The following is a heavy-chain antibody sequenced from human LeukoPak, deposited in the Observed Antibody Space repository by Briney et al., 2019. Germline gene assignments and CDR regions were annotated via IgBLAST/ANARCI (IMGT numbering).Heavy chain of an antibody. CDR2: IYYSGST. CDR1: GGSISSYY. D-gene: IGHD3-3*01. Sequence: SETLSLTCIVSGGSISSYYWSWIRQPPGKGLEWIGYIYYSGSTNYNPSLKSRVTISVDTSKNQFSLKLSSVTAADTAVYYCARGGDYDFWSGYLKTASAWFDPWGQGTLVTVSS. V-gene: IGHV4-59*08. J-gene: IGHJ5*02. CDR3: ARGGDYDFWSGYLKTASAWFDP.